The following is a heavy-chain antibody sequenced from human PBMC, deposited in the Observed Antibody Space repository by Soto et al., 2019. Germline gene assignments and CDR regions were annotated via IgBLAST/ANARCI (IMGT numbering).Heavy chain of an antibody. CDR3: ARDPFYYDSSGTNY. Sequence: QVQLVQSGAEVKRPGASVKVSCKASGYTFIAYYMHWVRQAPGQGLEWMGWINPKSGVTNYTEKLQGRVTMTRDTSISTAYMELSSLRSDDTAGYYCARDPFYYDSSGTNYWGQGTLGNVSS. J-gene: IGHJ4*02. D-gene: IGHD3-22*01. CDR2: INPKSGVT. CDR1: GYTFIAYY. V-gene: IGHV1-2*02.